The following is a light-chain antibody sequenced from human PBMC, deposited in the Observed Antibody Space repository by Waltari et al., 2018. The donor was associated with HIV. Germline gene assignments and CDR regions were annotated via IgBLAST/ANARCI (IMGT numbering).Light chain of an antibody. J-gene: IGKJ1*01. V-gene: IGKV1-5*03. CDR2: KAS. CDR3: QQFNSFPWT. Sequence: DIQMTQFPSTRPEPEGTRVPTPCGASRGFSRWLAWYQQKPGKAPKLLIYKASSLESGVPSRFSGSGSGAEFTLTISSLQPDDFATYYCQQFNSFPWTFGQGTNLEIK. CDR1: RGFSRW.